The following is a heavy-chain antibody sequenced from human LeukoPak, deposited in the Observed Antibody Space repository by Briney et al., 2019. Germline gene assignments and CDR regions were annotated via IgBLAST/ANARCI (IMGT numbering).Heavy chain of an antibody. CDR2: IYYNGTT. CDR1: GGSFHNYY. J-gene: IGHJ6*02. V-gene: IGHV4-59*08. Sequence: SETLSLTCTVSGGSFHNYYWSWIRQPPGKGLEWIGYIYYNGTTKYNPSLKSRVTISLNTSNNQFSLMLNSVTAADTAVYYCARRLNGYNVGGRDYFGMDVWGQGTTVTVS. CDR3: ARRLNGYNVGGRDYFGMDV. D-gene: IGHD5-12*01.